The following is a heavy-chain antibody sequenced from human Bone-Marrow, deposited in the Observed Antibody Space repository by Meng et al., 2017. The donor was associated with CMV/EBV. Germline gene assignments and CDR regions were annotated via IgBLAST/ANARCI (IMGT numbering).Heavy chain of an antibody. CDR1: VYTFTAYA. Sequence: TFVYTFTAYAIRWVRQAPGQRFEWMGWINADNGDTQYSQKVQGRVIITRDRSASTSYMALNNLRPDDTAIYYCVKDRGGTGDFDFWGQGTLVTVSS. V-gene: IGHV1-3*01. D-gene: IGHD2-8*02. CDR3: VKDRGGTGDFDF. CDR2: INADNGDT. J-gene: IGHJ4*02.